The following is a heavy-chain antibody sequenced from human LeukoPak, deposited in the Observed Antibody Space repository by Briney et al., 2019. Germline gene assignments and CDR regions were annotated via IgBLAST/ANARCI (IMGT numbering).Heavy chain of an antibody. CDR2: IRYDGSNK. J-gene: IGHJ4*02. CDR3: AKDHEDIVVVPAAIPPLY. V-gene: IGHV3-30*02. Sequence: GGSLRLSCAASGFTFSSYSMHWVRQAPGKGLEWVAFIRYDGSNKYYADSVKGRFTISRDNSKDTLYLKMNSLRAEDTAVHYCAKDHEDIVVVPAAIPPLYWGQGTLVTVSS. D-gene: IGHD2-2*01. CDR1: GFTFSSYS.